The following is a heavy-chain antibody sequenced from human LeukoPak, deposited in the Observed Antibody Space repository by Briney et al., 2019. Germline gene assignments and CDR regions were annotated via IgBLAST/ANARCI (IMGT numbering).Heavy chain of an antibody. J-gene: IGHJ4*02. CDR3: ARVNMAADGGFDY. CDR1: GFTFSSYA. D-gene: IGHD6-25*01. Sequence: GGSLRLSCAASGFTFSSYAMHWVRQAPGTGLEWVAVISYDGSNKYYADSVKGRFTISRDNSKNTLYLQMNSLRAEDTAVYYCARVNMAADGGFDYWGQGTLVTVSS. V-gene: IGHV3-30-3*01. CDR2: ISYDGSNK.